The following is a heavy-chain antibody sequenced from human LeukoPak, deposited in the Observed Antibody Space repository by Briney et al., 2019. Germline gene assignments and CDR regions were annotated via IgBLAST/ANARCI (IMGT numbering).Heavy chain of an antibody. J-gene: IGHJ4*02. CDR2: IRNSGDNT. CDR3: ARDGRYCSSTSCSIRF. V-gene: IGHV3-21*01. Sequence: GGSLRLSCTASGFTFSRNAMSWVRQAPGKGLEWVSSIRNSGDNTYYADSVKGRFTISRDNAKNSLYLQMNSLRAEDTAVYYCARDGRYCSSTSCSIRFWGQGTLVTVSS. CDR1: GFTFSRNA. D-gene: IGHD2-2*01.